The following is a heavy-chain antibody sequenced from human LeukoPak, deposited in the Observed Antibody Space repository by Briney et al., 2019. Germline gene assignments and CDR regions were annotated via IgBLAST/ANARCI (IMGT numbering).Heavy chain of an antibody. V-gene: IGHV3-74*01. J-gene: IGHJ4*02. CDR3: AKALYGDYVETYFDY. D-gene: IGHD4-17*01. CDR1: GFTFSSYW. Sequence: GGSLRLSCAASGFTFSSYWMHWVRQAPGKGPVWVSRINGDGSDTTYVDSVKGRFTISRDNARNTLFLQMNSLRAEDTAVYYCAKALYGDYVETYFDYWGQGTLVTVSS. CDR2: INGDGSDT.